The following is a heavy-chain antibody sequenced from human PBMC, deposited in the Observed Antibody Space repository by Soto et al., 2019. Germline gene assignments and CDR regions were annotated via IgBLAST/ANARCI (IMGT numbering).Heavy chain of an antibody. J-gene: IGHJ5*02. CDR2: IYYSGST. CDR3: ARREVLTGYGGWFDP. V-gene: IGHV4-39*01. D-gene: IGHD3-9*01. CDR1: GGSISSSSYY. Sequence: SETLSLTCTVSGGSISSSSYYWGWIRQPPGKGLEWIGSIYYSGSTYYNPSLKSRVTISVDTSKNQFSLKLSSVTAADTAVYYCARREVLTGYGGWFDPWGQGTLVTAPQ.